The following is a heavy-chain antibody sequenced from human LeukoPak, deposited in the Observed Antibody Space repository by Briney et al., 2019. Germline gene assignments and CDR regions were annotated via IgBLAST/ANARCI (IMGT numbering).Heavy chain of an antibody. CDR1: GYTFTSDY. D-gene: IGHD3-10*01. Sequence: ALVKVSCKASGYTFTSDYLHWVRQAPGQGLEWMGIINPSDGDTIYAQKFQGRVTMTSDTSTSTVYMELSSLRSEDTAVYYCAIDITSFHCCFDYWGQGTLVTVSS. CDR3: AIDITSFHCCFDY. J-gene: IGHJ4*02. V-gene: IGHV1-46*01. CDR2: INPSDGDT.